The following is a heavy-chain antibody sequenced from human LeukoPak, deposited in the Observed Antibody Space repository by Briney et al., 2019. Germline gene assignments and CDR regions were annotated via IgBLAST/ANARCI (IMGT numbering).Heavy chain of an antibody. V-gene: IGHV3-74*01. CDR1: GFTFSSYW. CDR3: AKDPNGDYIGTFDI. D-gene: IGHD4-17*01. J-gene: IGHJ3*02. Sequence: GGSLRLSCAASGFTFSSYWMHWVRQAPGKGLVWVSRINTDETTTNSADSVEGRFSISRDNAKNTLYLQMNGLRAEDTAVYYCAKDPNGDYIGTFDIWGQGTMVTVSS. CDR2: INTDETTT.